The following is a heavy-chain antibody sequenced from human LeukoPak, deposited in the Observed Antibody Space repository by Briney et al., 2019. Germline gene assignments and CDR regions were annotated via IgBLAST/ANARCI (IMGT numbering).Heavy chain of an antibody. CDR2: ISWDGSNK. CDR3: ASSVVVAAHALGY. D-gene: IGHD2-15*01. CDR1: RFTFSTYA. V-gene: IGHV3-30-3*01. Sequence: GGSLRLSCAASRFTFSTYAMHWVRQAPGKGLEWVAVISWDGSNKYYADSVKGRFTISRDNSKNTLDLQMNSLRAEDTAMYYCASSVVVAAHALGYWGQGTLVTVSS. J-gene: IGHJ4*02.